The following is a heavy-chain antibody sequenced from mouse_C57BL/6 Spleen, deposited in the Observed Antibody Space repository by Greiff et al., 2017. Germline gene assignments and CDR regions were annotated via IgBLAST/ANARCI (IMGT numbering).Heavy chain of an antibody. V-gene: IGHV1-9*01. CDR3: ARSDYYGSSYYFDY. D-gene: IGHD1-1*01. CDR2: ILPGSGST. Sequence: VQLQESGAELMKPGASVKLSCKATGYTFTGYWIEWVKQRPGHGLEWIGEILPGSGSTNYNAKFKGKATFTADTSSNTAYMQLSSLTTEDSAIYYCARSDYYGSSYYFDYWGQGTTLTVSS. CDR1: GYTFTGYW. J-gene: IGHJ2*01.